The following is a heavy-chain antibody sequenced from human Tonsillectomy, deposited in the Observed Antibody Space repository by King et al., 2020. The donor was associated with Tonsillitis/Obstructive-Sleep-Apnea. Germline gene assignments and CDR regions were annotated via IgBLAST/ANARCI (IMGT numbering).Heavy chain of an antibody. Sequence: VQLQESGPGLVKPSETLSLTCTVSGGSISSGGYHWSWIRQHPGKGLEWIGYMSYSGSTHHNPSLKSRVTISVDTSKNQFSLKLSSVTAADTAVYYCASSPTGDDGGYFDFWGQGTLVTVSS. D-gene: IGHD7-27*01. V-gene: IGHV4-31*03. CDR1: GGSISSGGYH. CDR2: MSYSGST. J-gene: IGHJ4*02. CDR3: ASSPTGDDGGYFDF.